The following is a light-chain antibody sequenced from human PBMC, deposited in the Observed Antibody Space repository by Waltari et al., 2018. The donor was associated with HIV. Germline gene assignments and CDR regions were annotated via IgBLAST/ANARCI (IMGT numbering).Light chain of an antibody. CDR3: YSAADNMGV. CDR2: KDN. CDR1: VLAKNY. V-gene: IGLV3-27*01. J-gene: IGLJ3*02. Sequence: SYELTQPSSMSVSPGQTARITCSGDVLAKNYARWFQQKPGQAPLLLIYKDNERPSGIPERFSGSSSGTTVTLTISGAQVDDEADYYCYSAADNMGVFGGGTKLTVL.